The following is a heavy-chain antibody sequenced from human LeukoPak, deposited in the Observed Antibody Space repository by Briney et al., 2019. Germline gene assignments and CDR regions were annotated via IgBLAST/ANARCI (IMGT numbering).Heavy chain of an antibody. CDR1: GYTFTSYY. Sequence: ASVKVSCKASGYTFTSYYMQWVRQALGQGPEWLGIINPNAGTTSYAQKFQGRVTMTRDTSTGTVYMELNSLRSEDTAMYYCARDYYYDASGYFDNWGQGTLVTVSP. CDR3: ARDYYYDASGYFDN. D-gene: IGHD3-22*01. CDR2: INPNAGTT. J-gene: IGHJ4*02. V-gene: IGHV1-46*01.